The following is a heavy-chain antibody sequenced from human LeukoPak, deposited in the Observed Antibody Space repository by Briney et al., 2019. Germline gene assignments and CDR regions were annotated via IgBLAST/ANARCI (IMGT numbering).Heavy chain of an antibody. CDR3: ANSNAQLLSRLRIKGGFDY. Sequence: PGGSLRLSCAASGFTFSSYAMSWVRQAPGKGLEWVSAISGSGGSTYYADSVKGRFTISRDNSKNTLYLQMNSLRAEDTAVYYCANSNAQLLSRLRIKGGFDYWGQGTLVTVSS. J-gene: IGHJ4*02. D-gene: IGHD2-2*01. V-gene: IGHV3-23*01. CDR2: ISGSGGST. CDR1: GFTFSSYA.